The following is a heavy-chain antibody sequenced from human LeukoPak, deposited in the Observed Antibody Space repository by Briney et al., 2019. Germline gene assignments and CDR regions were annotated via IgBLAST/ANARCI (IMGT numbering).Heavy chain of an antibody. J-gene: IGHJ4*02. CDR1: GFTFSSYA. V-gene: IGHV3-23*01. CDR2: ISGSGGST. D-gene: IGHD3-10*01. Sequence: GGSLRLSCAASGFTFSSYAMSWVRQAPGKGLEWVSAISGSGGSTYYADSVKSRFTISRDNSKNTLYLQMNSLRAEDTAVYYCAKDRIWFGGRIDYWGQGTLVTVSS. CDR3: AKDRIWFGGRIDY.